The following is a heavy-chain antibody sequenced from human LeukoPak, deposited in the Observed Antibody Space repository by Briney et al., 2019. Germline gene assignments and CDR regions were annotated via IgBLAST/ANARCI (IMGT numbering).Heavy chain of an antibody. J-gene: IGHJ4*02. CDR2: INPSGGRT. V-gene: IGHV1-46*01. D-gene: IGHD5-12*01. CDR3: ARGDGYNSGEFDY. Sequence: ASVKVSCKASGYTFSRYYVHWVRQAPGQGLEWMGLINPSGGRTMNAEKFQGRVTMTRDTSTNRVYMELSSLRPEDTAVYYCARGDGYNSGEFDYWGQGTLVTVSS. CDR1: GYTFSRYY.